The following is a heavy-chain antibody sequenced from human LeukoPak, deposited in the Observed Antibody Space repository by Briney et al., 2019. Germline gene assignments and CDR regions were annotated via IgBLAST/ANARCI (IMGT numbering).Heavy chain of an antibody. V-gene: IGHV3-7*04. Sequence: PGGSLRLSCAASGFTFSSYGMNWVRQAPGKGLDWVANIKQDGSEKYYVDSVKGRFTISRDNAKNSLYLQMNSLSAEDTAVYYCARGDGYHRYWGQGTLVTVSS. D-gene: IGHD5-24*01. CDR2: IKQDGSEK. CDR1: GFTFSSYG. CDR3: ARGDGYHRY. J-gene: IGHJ4*02.